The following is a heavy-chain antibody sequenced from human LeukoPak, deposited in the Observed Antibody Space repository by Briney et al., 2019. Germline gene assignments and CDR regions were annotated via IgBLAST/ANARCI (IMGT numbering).Heavy chain of an antibody. CDR1: GVTFRSYT. D-gene: IGHD1-7*01. V-gene: IGHV3-48*04. CDR2: ISSSSSTI. J-gene: IGHJ4*02. Sequence: GGSLRLSCAASGVTFRSYTMNWVRQAPGKGLEWVSYISSSSSTIYYADSVKGRFTISRDNAKNSLYLQMNSLRAEDMALYYCAKETGTTVYWGQGTLVTVSS. CDR3: AKETGTTVY.